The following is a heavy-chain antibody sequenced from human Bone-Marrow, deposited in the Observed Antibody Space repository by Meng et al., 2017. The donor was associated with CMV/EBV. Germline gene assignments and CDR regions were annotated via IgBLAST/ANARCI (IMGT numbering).Heavy chain of an antibody. J-gene: IGHJ5*02. D-gene: IGHD6-13*01. CDR3: ARQRPLYSSSKVGWFAP. Sequence: SETLSLTCTVSGGSISSGDYYWSWIRQPPGKGLEWIGYIYYSGSTNYNPSLKSRVTISVDTSKNQFSLKLSSVTAADTAVYYCARQRPLYSSSKVGWFAPWGPGNRVNGAS. CDR2: IYYSGST. V-gene: IGHV4-61*08. CDR1: GGSISSGDYY.